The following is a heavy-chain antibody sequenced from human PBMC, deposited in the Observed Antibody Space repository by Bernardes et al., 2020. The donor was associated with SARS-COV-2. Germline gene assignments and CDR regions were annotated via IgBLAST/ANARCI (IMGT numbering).Heavy chain of an antibody. Sequence: SEPLSLTCTVSTGSLSNYYWSWIRQPAGKGLEWIGRVYASGYTNYNPSLKSRATLSLDTSKNQFSLELSSVTAADTAVYYCAREEVEMTTTFAQAYGMDVWGQGTTVTVSS. J-gene: IGHJ6*02. CDR3: AREEVEMTTTFAQAYGMDV. CDR1: TGSLSNYY. CDR2: VYASGYT. V-gene: IGHV4-4*07. D-gene: IGHD1-1*01.